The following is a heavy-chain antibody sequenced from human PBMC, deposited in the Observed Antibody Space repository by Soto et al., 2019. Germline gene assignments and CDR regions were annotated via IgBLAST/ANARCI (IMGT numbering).Heavy chain of an antibody. D-gene: IGHD1-1*01. CDR1: GDTFDTFA. CDR2: IIPIFRTP. CDR3: ARDKGRGQLGGNYYYALEV. Sequence: QVQLVQSGAEVLKPGSSVKLSCKTSGDTFDTFAISWVRQAPGQGLEWMGGIIPIFRTPDYTQKFQGRVTTPAEVSTSTGDLELSSLRSEDTAVYYCARDKGRGQLGGNYYYALEVWGQGTTVTVSS. J-gene: IGHJ6*02. V-gene: IGHV1-69*12.